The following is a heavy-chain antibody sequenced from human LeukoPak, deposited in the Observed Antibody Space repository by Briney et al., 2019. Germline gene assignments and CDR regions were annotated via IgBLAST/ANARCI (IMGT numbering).Heavy chain of an antibody. Sequence: GGSLRLSCAASGFTFSSYWMSWVRQAPGKGLEWVANIKQDGSEKYYVDSVKGRFTISRDNAKNSLYLQMNSLRAEDTAVYYCARERRGPYCSSTSCYWEPFDYWGQGTLVTVSS. CDR1: GFTFSSYW. J-gene: IGHJ4*02. CDR2: IKQDGSEK. V-gene: IGHV3-7*01. D-gene: IGHD2-2*01. CDR3: ARERRGPYCSSTSCYWEPFDY.